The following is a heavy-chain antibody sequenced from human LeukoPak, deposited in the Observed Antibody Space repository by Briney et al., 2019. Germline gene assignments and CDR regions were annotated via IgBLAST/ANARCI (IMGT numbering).Heavy chain of an antibody. CDR3: ARAINDYSNYEVLTDNWFDP. J-gene: IGHJ5*02. V-gene: IGHV4-61*02. D-gene: IGHD4-11*01. CDR2: IYTSGST. CDR1: GGSISSGIYY. Sequence: SETLSLTCTVSGGSISSGIYYWSWIRQPAGKGLEWIGRIYTSGSTNYNPSLESRVTISVDTSKNQFSLRLSSATASDTAVYYCARAINDYSNYEVLTDNWFDPWGQGTLVTVSS.